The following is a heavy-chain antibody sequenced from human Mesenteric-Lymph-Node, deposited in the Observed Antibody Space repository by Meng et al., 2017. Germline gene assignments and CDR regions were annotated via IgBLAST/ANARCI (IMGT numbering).Heavy chain of an antibody. D-gene: IGHD3-16*02. CDR1: GFTFSSYG. V-gene: IGHV3-33*01. CDR2: IWYDGSNK. J-gene: IGHJ3*02. CDR3: ARVPVARLRLGELSFKGYAFDI. Sequence: GESLKISCAASGFTFSSYGMHWVRQAPGKGLEWVAVIWYDGSNKYYADSVKGRFTISRDNSKNTLYLQMNSLRAEDTAVYYCARVPVARLRLGELSFKGYAFDIWGQGTMVTVSS.